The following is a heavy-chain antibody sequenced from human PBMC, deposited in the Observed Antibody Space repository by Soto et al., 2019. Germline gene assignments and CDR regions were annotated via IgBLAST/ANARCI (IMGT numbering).Heavy chain of an antibody. Sequence: QVQLQESGPGLVKPSQTLSLTCTVSGGSISTVDYWWGWIRQSPDMGLEWIGHIYDGGRTYNNPSLESRVTMSVATSKSQLSLTLSSVSAADTAVYYCARGPSGDKVDSWGQGTLVTVSS. CDR2: IYDGGRT. J-gene: IGHJ4*02. CDR3: ARGPSGDKVDS. D-gene: IGHD7-27*01. CDR1: GGSISTVDYW. V-gene: IGHV4-30-4*01.